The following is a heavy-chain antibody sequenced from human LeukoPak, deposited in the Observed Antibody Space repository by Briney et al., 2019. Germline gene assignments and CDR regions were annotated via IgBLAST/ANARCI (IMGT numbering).Heavy chain of an antibody. CDR2: ISGSGGTT. Sequence: PGGSLRHSCAASGFTFSSYAMSWVRQAPGKGLEWVSAISGSGGTTYYTDSAKGRFTISRDNSKNTLYLQMNGLIAEDTAVYYCAKGNVRRIAVAGTPFDYWGQGTLVTVSS. CDR1: GFTFSSYA. D-gene: IGHD6-19*01. CDR3: AKGNVRRIAVAGTPFDY. J-gene: IGHJ4*02. V-gene: IGHV3-23*01.